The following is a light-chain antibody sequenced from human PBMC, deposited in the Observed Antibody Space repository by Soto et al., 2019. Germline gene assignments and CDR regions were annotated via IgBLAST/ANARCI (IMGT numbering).Light chain of an antibody. V-gene: IGLV2-8*01. J-gene: IGLJ2*01. CDR3: SSYAGTSGVV. Sequence: QSVLTQPPSASGSPGQSVTISCTGTSSDVGDYNSVSWYQQHPGKAPKFMIYEVNKRPSGVPDRFSGSKSGNTASLTVSGLQAEDEADYYCSSYAGTSGVVFGGGTKLTVL. CDR1: SSDVGDYNS. CDR2: EVN.